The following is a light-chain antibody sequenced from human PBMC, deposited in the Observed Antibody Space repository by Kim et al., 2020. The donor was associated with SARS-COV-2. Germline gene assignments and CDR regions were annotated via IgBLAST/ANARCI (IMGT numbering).Light chain of an antibody. J-gene: IGKJ1*01. Sequence: EIVMTQSPATLSVSPGERATLYCRATHNVGTNLAWYQQKPGQPPRLLIYGASTRATGIPARFSGSGSGTEFTLTINSLQSEDSAVYFCQSWTFGQGTKVEIK. V-gene: IGKV3-15*01. CDR2: GAS. CDR1: HNVGTN. CDR3: QSWT.